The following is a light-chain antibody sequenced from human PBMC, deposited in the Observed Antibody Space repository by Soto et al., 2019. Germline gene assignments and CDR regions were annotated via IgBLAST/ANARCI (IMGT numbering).Light chain of an antibody. CDR1: TSNIGSNY. Sequence: QAVVTQPPSASGTPGQGVTISCSGSTSNIGSNYVYWYQQLPGTAPKLLIYGNSNRPSGVPDRFSGSKSGTSASLAITGLQAEDEADYYCQSYDSSLSGWVFGGGTQLTVL. CDR2: GNS. V-gene: IGLV1-40*01. J-gene: IGLJ3*02. CDR3: QSYDSSLSGWV.